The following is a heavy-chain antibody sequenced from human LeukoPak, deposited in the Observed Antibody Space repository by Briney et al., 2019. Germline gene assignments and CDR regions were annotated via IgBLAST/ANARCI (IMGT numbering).Heavy chain of an antibody. Sequence: GGSLRLSCAASGFTVSSNYMSWVRQAPGKGLEWVSVIYSGGSTYYADSVKGRFTISRDNSKNTLYLQMNSLRAEDTAVYYCAKAPPGYSAYALPANWGQGTLVTVSS. CDR2: IYSGGST. V-gene: IGHV3-53*01. CDR3: AKAPPGYSAYALPAN. D-gene: IGHD5-12*01. CDR1: GFTVSSNY. J-gene: IGHJ4*02.